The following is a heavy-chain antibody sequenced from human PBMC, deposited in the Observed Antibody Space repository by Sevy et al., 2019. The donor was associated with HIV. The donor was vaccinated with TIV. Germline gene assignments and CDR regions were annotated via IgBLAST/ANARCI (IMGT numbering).Heavy chain of an antibody. CDR2: IFGARGVI. V-gene: IGHV3-23*01. CDR1: GFTFTNYA. CDR3: AGGRYDSIGSFDAFDI. D-gene: IGHD3-22*01. J-gene: IGHJ3*02. Sequence: GGSLRLSCAASGFTFTNYAMNWVRQAPGKGLEWVSTIFGARGVIYDADSLKGRFTISRDNSKNTLYLQMDSLRAEDTSVYYCAGGRYDSIGSFDAFDIWGQGTMVTVSS.